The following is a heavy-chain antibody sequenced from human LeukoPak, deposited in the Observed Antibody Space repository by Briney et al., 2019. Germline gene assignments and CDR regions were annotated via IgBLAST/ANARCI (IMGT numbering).Heavy chain of an antibody. CDR3: ARVYGGPFDL. D-gene: IGHD4-23*01. Sequence: GGSLRLSCAASGFTFSDTWMHWVRQAPGKGLMWVARINTDGSDAVYAGSVIGRFTISRDNTQNTLHLQMHSLRAEDTAMYYCARVYGGPFDLWGQGNPVTVSS. V-gene: IGHV3-74*01. CDR1: GFTFSDTW. CDR2: INTDGSDA. J-gene: IGHJ4*02.